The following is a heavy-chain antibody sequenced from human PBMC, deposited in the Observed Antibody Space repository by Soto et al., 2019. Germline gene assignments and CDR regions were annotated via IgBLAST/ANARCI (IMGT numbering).Heavy chain of an antibody. V-gene: IGHV3-33*01. CDR3: ARELILGSLSVYYYHGMDV. D-gene: IGHD3-9*01. Sequence: LRLSCTASGFSFRSYAMHWVRQAPGKGLEWVAVILYDGSNKHFADSVKGRFTVSRDNSNDTFYLQMDSLRAEDTAVYYCARELILGSLSVYYYHGMDVWGQGTTVTVSS. CDR2: ILYDGSNK. J-gene: IGHJ6*02. CDR1: GFSFRSYA.